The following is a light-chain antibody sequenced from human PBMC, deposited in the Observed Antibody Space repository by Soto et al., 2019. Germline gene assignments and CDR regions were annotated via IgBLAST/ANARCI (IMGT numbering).Light chain of an antibody. V-gene: IGLV2-18*01. J-gene: IGLJ3*02. CDR1: SSDVGSYNR. CDR3: AAWDDSLNGWV. Sequence: QSALTQPPFVSGSPGQSVTISCTGTSSDVGSYNRISWYQQPPGTAPKLIMFEVSNRPSGVSDRFSGSKSGTSASLAISGLQSEDEADYYCAAWDDSLNGWVFGGGTKLTVL. CDR2: EVS.